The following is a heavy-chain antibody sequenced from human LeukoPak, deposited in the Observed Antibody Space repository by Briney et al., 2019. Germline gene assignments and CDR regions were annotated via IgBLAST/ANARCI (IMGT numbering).Heavy chain of an antibody. D-gene: IGHD4-17*01. CDR1: GGSISSYY. CDR2: IYYSGST. J-gene: IGHJ4*02. V-gene: IGHV4-59*01. Sequence: PSETLSLTCTASGGSISSYYWSWIRQPPGKGLEWIGYIYYSGSTNYNPSLKSRVTISVDTSKNQFSLKLSSVTAADTAVYYCARAPLDYGVDYWGQGTLVTVSS. CDR3: ARAPLDYGVDY.